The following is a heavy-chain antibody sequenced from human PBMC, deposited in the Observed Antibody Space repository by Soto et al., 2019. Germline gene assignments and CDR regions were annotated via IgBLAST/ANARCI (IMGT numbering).Heavy chain of an antibody. CDR3: AKGLRSRPV. CDR1: GFTFSSYA. J-gene: IGHJ4*02. D-gene: IGHD4-17*01. V-gene: IGHV3-23*01. CDR2: ISGSGGST. Sequence: GESLKISCAASGFTFSSYAMSWVRQAPGKGLEWVSAISGSGGSTYYADSVKGRFTISRDNSKNTLYLQMNSLRAEDTAVYYCAKGLRSRPVWGQGTLVTVSS.